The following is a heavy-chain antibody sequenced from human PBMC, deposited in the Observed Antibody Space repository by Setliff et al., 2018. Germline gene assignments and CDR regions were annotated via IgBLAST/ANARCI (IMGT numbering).Heavy chain of an antibody. D-gene: IGHD6-19*01. V-gene: IGHV3-7*01. Sequence: GGSLRLSCAASGFTFSTYWMSWVRQAPGKGLEWVANIKQDGSEKYYVDSVKGRFSISRDNAKNSLYLQMNSLRAEDTAVYYCAREGLTGYSSGWYFDYYYGMDVWGQGTTVTVSS. CDR3: AREGLTGYSSGWYFDYYYGMDV. CDR2: IKQDGSEK. J-gene: IGHJ6*02. CDR1: GFTFSTYW.